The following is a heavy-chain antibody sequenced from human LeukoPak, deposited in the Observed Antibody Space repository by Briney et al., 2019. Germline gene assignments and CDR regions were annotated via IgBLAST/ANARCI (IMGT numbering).Heavy chain of an antibody. V-gene: IGHV4-39*01. CDR1: GGSISSNSHY. CDR3: AREEASVGDY. Sequence: PSETLSPTCTVSGGSISSNSHYWAWIRQPPGKGLEWIGSIHYSGSTFYSPSLKSRVTISVDTSKNQFSLILTSVTASDTAVYYCAREEASVGDYWGQGILVTVSS. D-gene: IGHD2-21*01. CDR2: IHYSGST. J-gene: IGHJ4*02.